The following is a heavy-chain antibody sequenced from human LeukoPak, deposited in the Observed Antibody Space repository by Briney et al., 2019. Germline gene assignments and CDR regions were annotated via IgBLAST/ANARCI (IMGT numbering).Heavy chain of an antibody. CDR3: ARASFEY. CDR1: GFTFSSYW. D-gene: IGHD2/OR15-2a*01. Sequence: GGSMRLSCAASGFTFSSYWMTWVRQAPGKGLEWVANIKEDGSQKYYVDSVKGRFTISRDNARNSLYLQMNSLRAEDTAVYYCARASFEYWGQGTLVTVSS. V-gene: IGHV3-7*04. J-gene: IGHJ4*02. CDR2: IKEDGSQK.